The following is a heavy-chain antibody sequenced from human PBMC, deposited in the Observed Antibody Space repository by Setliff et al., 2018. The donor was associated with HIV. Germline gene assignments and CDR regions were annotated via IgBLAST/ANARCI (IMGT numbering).Heavy chain of an antibody. J-gene: IGHJ4*02. V-gene: IGHV5-51*01. CDR2: IYPGDSDT. D-gene: IGHD3-10*01. CDR1: GYSFTSYW. CDR3: ARLPGGSVHYVDY. Sequence: PGESLKISCKGSGYSFTSYWIGWVRQMPGKGLEWMGIIYPGDSDTRYSPSFQGQVTISADKSINTAYLQWSGLKASSTAIYYCARLPGGSVHYVDYWGQGTLVTVSS.